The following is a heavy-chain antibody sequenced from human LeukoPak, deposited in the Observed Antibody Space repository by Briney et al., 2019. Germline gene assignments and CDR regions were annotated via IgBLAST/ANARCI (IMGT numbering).Heavy chain of an antibody. CDR2: IYQSRST. D-gene: IGHD3-10*01. CDR1: DYSISSDYY. Sequence: PSETLSPTCAVSDYSISSDYYWGWIRQPPGKGLEWIGSIYQSRSTHYNPSLKSRVTISVDTSKNQFSLKLNSVTAADTAVYYCARLSGLGGLWFGDQDYYYYMDVWGKGTTVTVSS. CDR3: ARLSGLGGLWFGDQDYYYYMDV. J-gene: IGHJ6*03. V-gene: IGHV4-38-2*01.